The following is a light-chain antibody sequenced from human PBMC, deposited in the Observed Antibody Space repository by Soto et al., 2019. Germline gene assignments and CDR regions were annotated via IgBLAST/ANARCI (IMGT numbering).Light chain of an antibody. CDR1: QSVDSTF. CDR2: GAS. J-gene: IGKJ1*01. V-gene: IGKV3-20*01. CDR3: QQYMSAVT. Sequence: EIVLTQSPGSLSLSPGERATLSCRASQSVDSTFFAWYQKKPGQAPRLLIYGASKRATGVPDRFSGSGSGTDFTLPISRLEPDDFAVYYCQQYMSAVTFGQGTKVEI.